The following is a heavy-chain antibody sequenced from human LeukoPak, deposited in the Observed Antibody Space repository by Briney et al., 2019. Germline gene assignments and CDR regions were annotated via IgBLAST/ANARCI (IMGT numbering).Heavy chain of an antibody. CDR3: ARSGYSYGYLFRY. V-gene: IGHV3-64*01. Sequence: GGSLRLSCAASGFTFSSYAMHWVRQAPGKGLEYVSAISSNGGSTYYANSVKGRFTISRDNSKNTLYLQMGSLRAEDMAVYYCARSGYSYGYLFRYWGQGTLVTVSS. D-gene: IGHD5-18*01. CDR2: ISSNGGST. CDR1: GFTFSSYA. J-gene: IGHJ4*02.